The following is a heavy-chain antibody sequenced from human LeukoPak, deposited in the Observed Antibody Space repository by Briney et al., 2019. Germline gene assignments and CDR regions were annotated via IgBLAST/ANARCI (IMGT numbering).Heavy chain of an antibody. CDR2: MNPNIGNT. CDR1: GYTFTSYD. Sequence: ASVKVSCRASGYTFTSYDINWVRQATGQGLEWMGWMNPNIGNTGYAQKFQGRVTMTRNTSISTAYMGLSSLRSEDTDVYYCAKETATEDANWFDPWGQGTLVTVSS. J-gene: IGHJ5*02. CDR3: AKETATEDANWFDP. D-gene: IGHD1-1*01. V-gene: IGHV1-8*01.